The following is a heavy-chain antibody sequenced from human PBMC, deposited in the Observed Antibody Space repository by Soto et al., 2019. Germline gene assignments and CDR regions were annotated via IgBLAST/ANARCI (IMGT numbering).Heavy chain of an antibody. CDR3: ASGGVTRYGDAFDI. CDR1: GYTFTGYY. V-gene: IGHV1-2*04. D-gene: IGHD3-3*01. Sequence: WASVKVSCKASGYTFTGYYMHWVRQAPGQGLEWMGWINPNSGGTNYAQKFQGWVTMTRDTSISTAYMELSRLRSDDTAVYYCASGGVTRYGDAFDIWGQGTMVTVSS. CDR2: INPNSGGT. J-gene: IGHJ3*02.